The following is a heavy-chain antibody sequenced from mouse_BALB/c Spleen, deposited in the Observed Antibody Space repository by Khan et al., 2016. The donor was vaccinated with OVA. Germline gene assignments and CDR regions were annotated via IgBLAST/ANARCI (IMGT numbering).Heavy chain of an antibody. D-gene: IGHD4-1*01. V-gene: IGHV9-3-1*01. J-gene: IGHJ3*01. Sequence: QVRLQQSGPELKKPGETVKISCKASGYTFTNYGMNWVKQAPGKGLKWMGWINTYTGDPTYADDFKGRFAFSLETSANTAYLQINILKNEDTATYFCARDGTGSAYWGQGTLVTVSA. CDR3: ARDGTGSAY. CDR2: INTYTGDP. CDR1: GYTFTNYG.